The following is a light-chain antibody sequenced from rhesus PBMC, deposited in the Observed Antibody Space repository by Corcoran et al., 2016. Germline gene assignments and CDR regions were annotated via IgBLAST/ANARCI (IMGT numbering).Light chain of an antibody. CDR1: QGISSY. J-gene: IGKJ2*01. CDR2: YGK. Sequence: DIQMSQSPSSLSASAGDRVTIPCRASQGISSYLNWFQQKPGKAPKLLIYYGKSLASGVPSRVSGRGSGTDFTLTISSLQPEDFATYYCQQGRSNPYSFGQGTKVEIK. V-gene: IGKV1-32*02. CDR3: QQGRSNPYS.